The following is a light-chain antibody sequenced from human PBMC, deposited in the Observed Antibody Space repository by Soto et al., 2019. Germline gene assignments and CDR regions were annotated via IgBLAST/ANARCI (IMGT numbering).Light chain of an antibody. CDR2: ATS. V-gene: IGKV1-12*01. J-gene: IGKJ4*01. CDR1: QDISGR. CDR3: QQGKSFPLT. Sequence: DIQMTQSPSSVSASVGDRVTITCRASQDISGRLAWYQQKPGKAPQVLIYATSSLQSGVPSRFSGSGSGTDFTLTISSLQSEDFATYYCQQGKSFPLTFGGGTKVEIK.